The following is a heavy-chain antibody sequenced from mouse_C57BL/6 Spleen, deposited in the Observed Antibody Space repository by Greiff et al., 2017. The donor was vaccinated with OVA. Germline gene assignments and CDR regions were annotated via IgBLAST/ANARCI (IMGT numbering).Heavy chain of an antibody. CDR1: GYTFTSYD. CDR2: SYPRDGST. CDR3: ARKGYYYYDEGYYFDY. J-gene: IGHJ2*01. Sequence: QVQLKQSGPELVKPGASVKLSCKASGYTFTSYDINWVKQRPGQGLEWIGWSYPRDGSTKYNEKFKGKATWTVDTSSITAYMELHSLTSEDSAVYFCARKGYYYYDEGYYFDYWGQGTTLTVSS. D-gene: IGHD2-4*01. V-gene: IGHV1-85*01.